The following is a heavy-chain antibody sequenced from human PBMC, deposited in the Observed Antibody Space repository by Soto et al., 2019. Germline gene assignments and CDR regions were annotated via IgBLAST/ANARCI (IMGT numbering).Heavy chain of an antibody. CDR3: ARGSVDTVDSSGFYEY. V-gene: IGHV4-34*01. D-gene: IGHD3-22*01. J-gene: IGHJ4*02. CDR2: INHSGGT. CDR1: GGSFSAYY. Sequence: SETLSLTCAVYGGSFSAYYWSWIRQPPGKGLEWIGEINHSGGTSYNPSLKSRVTISVDTSKSQFSLKLTSVTAADRAVYYCARGSVDTVDSSGFYEYWCQGTPVTVSS.